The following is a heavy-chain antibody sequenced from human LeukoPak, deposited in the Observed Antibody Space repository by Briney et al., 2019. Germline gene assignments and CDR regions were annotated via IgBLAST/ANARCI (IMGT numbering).Heavy chain of an antibody. D-gene: IGHD2-8*01. CDR3: AGGMGLGAFDI. CDR2: IYYSGST. V-gene: IGHV4-59*01. CDR1: GGSISSYY. Sequence: SETLSLTCTVSGGSISSYYWSWIRQPPGKGLEWIGYIYYSGSTNYNPSLKSRVTISVDPSKNQFSLKLSSVTAADAAVYYCAGGMGLGAFDIWGQGTMGTVSS. J-gene: IGHJ3*02.